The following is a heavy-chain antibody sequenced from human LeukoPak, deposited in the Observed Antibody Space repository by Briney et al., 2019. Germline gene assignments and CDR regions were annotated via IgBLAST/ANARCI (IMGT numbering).Heavy chain of an antibody. CDR1: GFTFSSYS. J-gene: IGHJ3*02. V-gene: IGHV3-21*01. D-gene: IGHD2-2*01. CDR3: ARSIVVVPAARPRVAFDI. CDR2: ISSSSSYI. Sequence: GGSLRLSCAASGFTFSSYSMNWVRQAPGKGLEWVSSISSSSSYIYYADSVKGRFTISRDNAKNSLYLQMNSLRAEDTAVYYCARSIVVVPAARPRVAFDIWGQGTMVTVSS.